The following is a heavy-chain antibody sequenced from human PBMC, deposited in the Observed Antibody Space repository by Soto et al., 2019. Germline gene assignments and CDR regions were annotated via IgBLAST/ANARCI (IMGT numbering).Heavy chain of an antibody. D-gene: IGHD3-22*01. CDR3: ARGDSSGYYLDY. CDR2: INHSGST. CDR1: GGSFSGYY. V-gene: IGHV4-34*01. J-gene: IGHJ4*02. Sequence: SETLSLTCAVYGGSFSGYYWSWIRQPPGKGLEWIGEINHSGSTNYNPSLKSRVTSSVDTSKNLLSLKLSSVTAADTAVYYCARGDSSGYYLDYWGQGTLVTVSS.